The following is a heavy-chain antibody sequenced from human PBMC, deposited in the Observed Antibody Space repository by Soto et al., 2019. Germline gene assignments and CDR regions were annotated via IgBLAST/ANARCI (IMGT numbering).Heavy chain of an antibody. V-gene: IGHV4-34*01. CDR2: INHSGST. Sequence: SETLSLTCXVYGGSFSGYYWSWIRQPPGKGLEWIGEINHSGSTNYNPSLKSRVTISVDTSKNQFSLKLSSVTAADTAVYYCASTSGGSGSYWYYYYYMDVWGKGTTVTVSS. D-gene: IGHD3-10*01. J-gene: IGHJ6*03. CDR3: ASTSGGSGSYWYYYYYMDV. CDR1: GGSFSGYY.